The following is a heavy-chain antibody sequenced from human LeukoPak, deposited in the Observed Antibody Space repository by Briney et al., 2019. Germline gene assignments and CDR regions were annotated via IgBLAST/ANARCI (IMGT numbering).Heavy chain of an antibody. CDR3: ARLGYYDSSGYYDWYFDL. D-gene: IGHD3-22*01. Sequence: ASETLSLTCTVSGGSISSYYWSWIRQPPGKGLEWIGYIYYSGSTNYNPSLKSRVTISVDTSKNEFSLKLSSVTAADTAVYYCARLGYYDSSGYYDWYFDLWGRGTLVTVSS. CDR2: IYYSGST. J-gene: IGHJ2*01. V-gene: IGHV4-59*08. CDR1: GGSISSYY.